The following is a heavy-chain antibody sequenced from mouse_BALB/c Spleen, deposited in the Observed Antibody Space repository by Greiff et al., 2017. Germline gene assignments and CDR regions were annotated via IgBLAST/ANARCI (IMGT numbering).Heavy chain of an antibody. CDR2: ISSGSSTI. V-gene: IGHV5-17*02. D-gene: IGHD2-2*01. CDR3: ARSEGYPAWFAY. J-gene: IGHJ3*01. Sequence: EVMLVESGGGLVQPGGSRKLSCAASGFTFSSFGMHWVRQAPEKGLEWVAYISSGSSTIYYADTVKGRFTISRDNPKNTLFLQMTSLRSEDTAMYYCARSEGYPAWFAYWGQGTLVTVSA. CDR1: GFTFSSFG.